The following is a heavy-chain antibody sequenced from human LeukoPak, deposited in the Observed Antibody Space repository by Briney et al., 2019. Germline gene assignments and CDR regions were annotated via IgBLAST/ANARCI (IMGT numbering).Heavy chain of an antibody. D-gene: IGHD4-17*01. CDR3: AKGGSRTVTSFDAFDI. V-gene: IGHV3-23*01. J-gene: IGHJ3*02. Sequence: PGGSLRLSCPPAGLTLSSFSIGWVRQAPGKGLEWVSGISGSGGSTYYADSVKGRITISRDNSKNTLYLQMNSLRAEDTAVYYCAKGGSRTVTSFDAFDIWGQGTMVTVSS. CDR1: GLTLSSFS. CDR2: ISGSGGST.